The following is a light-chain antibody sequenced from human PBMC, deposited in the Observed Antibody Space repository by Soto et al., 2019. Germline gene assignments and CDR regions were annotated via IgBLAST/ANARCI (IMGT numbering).Light chain of an antibody. Sequence: DIVMTQSPDSLRVSLGERATISCTSSLNIYFKSNNRNYLAWYQQKTGRPPKLLVYWASTRESGVPDRFTGSGSGTYFTLTIDNVQPDDVAVYYCQQYFITPLTFGGGTKVDIK. CDR2: WAS. CDR3: QQYFITPLT. J-gene: IGKJ4*01. V-gene: IGKV4-1*01. CDR1: LNIYFKSNNRNY.